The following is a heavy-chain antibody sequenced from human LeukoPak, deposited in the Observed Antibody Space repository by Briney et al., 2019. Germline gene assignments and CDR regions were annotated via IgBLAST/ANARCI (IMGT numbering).Heavy chain of an antibody. J-gene: IGHJ2*01. D-gene: IGHD3-16*01. CDR3: AKYGSGQLWLLGWYFDF. CDR1: GYTFYNYA. Sequence: GGSLRLSCAASGYTFYNYAVTWVRQAPGKVLEWVSSISHDGASTHYADSVKGRFTISRDNSKNTVFLQMDSLRAEDTAVYFCAKYGSGQLWLLGWYFDFWGRGTLVSVSS. V-gene: IGHV3-23*01. CDR2: ISHDGAST.